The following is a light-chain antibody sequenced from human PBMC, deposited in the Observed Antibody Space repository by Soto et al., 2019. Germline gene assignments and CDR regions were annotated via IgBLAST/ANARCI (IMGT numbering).Light chain of an antibody. CDR1: QSINSN. V-gene: IGKV3-15*01. CDR2: GAS. J-gene: IGKJ1*01. Sequence: EIVMTQSPATLSVSPGERATLSCRASQSINSNLAWYQQKPGQTPRLLIYGASTRATGIPARFSGSGSGTDFTLTISGLQSEDFAVYYCQQYNNWWTFGQGTKVEI. CDR3: QQYNNWWT.